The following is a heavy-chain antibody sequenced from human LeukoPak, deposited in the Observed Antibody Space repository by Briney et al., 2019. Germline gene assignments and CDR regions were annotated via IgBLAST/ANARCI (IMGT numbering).Heavy chain of an antibody. Sequence: PGGSLRLSCAASGFTFSSYGMHWVRQAPGKGLEWVAVISYDGSNKYYADSVKGRFTISRDNSKNTLYLQMNSLRAEDTAVYYCAKDPGIAVAGEMYYFDYWGQGTLVTVSS. D-gene: IGHD6-19*01. J-gene: IGHJ4*02. CDR1: GFTFSSYG. CDR3: AKDPGIAVAGEMYYFDY. CDR2: ISYDGSNK. V-gene: IGHV3-30*18.